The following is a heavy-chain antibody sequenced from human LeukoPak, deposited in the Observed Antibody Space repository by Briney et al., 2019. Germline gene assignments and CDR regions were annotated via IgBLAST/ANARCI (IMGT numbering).Heavy chain of an antibody. CDR1: GGSFSGYY. V-gene: IGHV4-34*01. CDR2: INHSGST. D-gene: IGHD3-10*01. CDR3: ARRRYYYGSGSPMDV. Sequence: PSETLSLTCAVYGGSFSGYYWSWIRQPPGKGLEWIGEINHSGSTNYNPSLKSRVTISVDTSKNQFSLKLSSVTAADTAVYYCARRRYYYGSGSPMDVWGKGTTVTISS. J-gene: IGHJ6*03.